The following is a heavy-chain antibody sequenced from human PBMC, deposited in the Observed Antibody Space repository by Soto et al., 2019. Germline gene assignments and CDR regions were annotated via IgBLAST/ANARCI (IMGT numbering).Heavy chain of an antibody. Sequence: GGSLRLSCAASGFTFSSYSMNWVRQAPGKGLEWVSSVSSSSSYIYYADSVKGRFTISRDNAKNSLYLQMNSLRAEDTAVYYCARDLVAAAGFEVSWFDPWGQGTLVTVSS. CDR1: GFTFSSYS. J-gene: IGHJ5*02. CDR2: VSSSSSYI. D-gene: IGHD6-13*01. V-gene: IGHV3-21*01. CDR3: ARDLVAAAGFEVSWFDP.